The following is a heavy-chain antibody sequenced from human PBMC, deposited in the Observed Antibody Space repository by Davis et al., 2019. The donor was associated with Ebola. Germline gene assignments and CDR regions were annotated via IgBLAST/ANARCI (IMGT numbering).Heavy chain of an antibody. Sequence: GGSLRLSCAASGFTFSIYTMNWVRQAPGEGLEWVSSISSSGSYIYYPDSVRGRFTIPRDNAKNALYLQMYSQRAEDTAVYYCAREEGGIVGATTWGDRFDYWSQGTLVTVSS. D-gene: IGHD1-26*01. CDR2: ISSSGSYI. CDR1: GFTFSIYT. J-gene: IGHJ4*02. V-gene: IGHV3-21*01. CDR3: AREEGGIVGATTWGDRFDY.